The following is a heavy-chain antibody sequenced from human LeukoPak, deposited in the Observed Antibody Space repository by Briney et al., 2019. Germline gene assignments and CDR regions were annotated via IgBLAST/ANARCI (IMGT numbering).Heavy chain of an antibody. CDR2: ISTSGDNT. CDR3: AKSRGYCSGGGCYGDY. Sequence: GGSLRLSCAASGFTFSNYAMSWVRQAPGKGLEWVSTISTSGDNTYFADSVKGRFTISRDISKNTLYLQMNSLRVEDTAVYYCAKSRGYCSGGGCYGDYWGQGTLVTVSS. V-gene: IGHV3-23*01. J-gene: IGHJ4*02. CDR1: GFTFSNYA. D-gene: IGHD2-15*01.